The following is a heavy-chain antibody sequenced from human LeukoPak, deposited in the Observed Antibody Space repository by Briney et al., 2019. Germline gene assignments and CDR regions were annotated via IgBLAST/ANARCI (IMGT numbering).Heavy chain of an antibody. Sequence: PETLSLTCAVYGGSFSGYYWSWIRQPPGKGLEWIGEINHSGSTNYNPSLKSRVTISVDTSKNQFSLKLSSVTAADTAVYYCARADYGAFDIWGQGTMVTVSS. D-gene: IGHD4-17*01. V-gene: IGHV4-34*01. CDR3: ARADYGAFDI. CDR2: INHSGST. CDR1: GGSFSGYY. J-gene: IGHJ3*02.